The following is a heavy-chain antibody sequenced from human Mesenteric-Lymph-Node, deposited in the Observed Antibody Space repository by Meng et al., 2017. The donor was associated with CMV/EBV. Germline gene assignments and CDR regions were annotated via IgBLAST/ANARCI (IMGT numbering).Heavy chain of an antibody. D-gene: IGHD3-22*01. CDR2: ISYDGSNK. CDR3: ARDMSYYYDSSVAADAFDI. Sequence: GGSLRLSCAASGFTFSSYAMHWVRQAPGKGLEWVAVISYDGSNKYYADSVKGRFTISRDNSKNTLYLQMNSLRAEDTAVYYCARDMSYYYDSSVAADAFDIWGQGTMVTVSS. J-gene: IGHJ3*02. V-gene: IGHV3-30*04. CDR1: GFTFSSYA.